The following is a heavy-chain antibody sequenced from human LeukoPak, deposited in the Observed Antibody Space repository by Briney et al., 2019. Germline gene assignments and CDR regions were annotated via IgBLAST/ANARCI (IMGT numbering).Heavy chain of an antibody. Sequence: SETLSLTCTVSGGSISSSSYYWGWIRQPPGKGLEWIGSIYYSGSTYYNPSLKSRVTISVDTSKNQFSLKLSSVTAADTAVYYCARDLTVGAPNWFDPWGQGTLVTVSS. CDR3: ARDLTVGAPNWFDP. CDR1: GGSISSSSYY. CDR2: IYYSGST. D-gene: IGHD1-26*01. V-gene: IGHV4-39*07. J-gene: IGHJ5*02.